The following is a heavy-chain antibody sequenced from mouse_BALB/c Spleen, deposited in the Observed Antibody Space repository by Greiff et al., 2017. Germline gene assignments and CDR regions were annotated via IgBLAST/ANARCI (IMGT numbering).Heavy chain of an antibody. D-gene: IGHD4-1*01. J-gene: IGHJ4*01. CDR2: ISNGGGST. CDR3: ARRGVGRDYYAMDY. V-gene: IGHV5-12-2*01. CDR1: GFTFSSYT. Sequence: EVKVVESGGGLVQPGGSLKLSCAASGFTFSSYTMSWVRQTPEKRLEWVAYISNGGGSTYYPDTVKGRFTISRDNAKNTLYLQMSSLKSEDTAMYYCARRGVGRDYYAMDYWGQGTSVTVSS.